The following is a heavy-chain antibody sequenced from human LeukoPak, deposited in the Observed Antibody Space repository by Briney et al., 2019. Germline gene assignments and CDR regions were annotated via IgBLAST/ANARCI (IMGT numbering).Heavy chain of an antibody. V-gene: IGHV7-4-1*02. Sequence: ASVTVSCTASGYTFTSYAMNWVRQAPGQGLEWMGWINTNTGNPTYAQGFTGRFVFSLDTSVSTAYLQISSLKAEDTAVYYCARRKQLAPPGTVGMDVWGQGTTVTVSS. CDR1: GYTFTSYA. CDR2: INTNTGNP. J-gene: IGHJ6*02. D-gene: IGHD6-6*01. CDR3: ARRKQLAPPGTVGMDV.